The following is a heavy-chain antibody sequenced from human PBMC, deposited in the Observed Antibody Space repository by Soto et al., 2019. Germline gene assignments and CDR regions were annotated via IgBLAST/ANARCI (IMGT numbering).Heavy chain of an antibody. Sequence: EVQLLESGGGLVQPGGSLRLSCAASGFTFSSYAMSWVRQAPGKGLEWVSAISGSAGSTYYADSVKGRFTISRDSSKNTLFLHMNSLRAEDTAVYYCAKYMYSSSWYFYYYSMDVWGQGTTVTVSS. CDR2: ISGSAGST. CDR1: GFTFSSYA. V-gene: IGHV3-23*01. CDR3: AKYMYSSSWYFYYYSMDV. D-gene: IGHD6-13*01. J-gene: IGHJ6*02.